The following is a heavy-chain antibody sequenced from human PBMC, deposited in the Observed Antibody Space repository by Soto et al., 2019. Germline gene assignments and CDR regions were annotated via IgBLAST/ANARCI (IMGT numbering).Heavy chain of an antibody. V-gene: IGHV3-72*01. J-gene: IGHJ4*02. Sequence: EVQLVESGGGLVQPGGSLRLSCAASGFTFSDHYMDWVRQAPGKGLEWVGRSRNKANSYTTEYAASVKDRFTISRDDSKNLLYLQMNSLKTEDTAVYYCARLSGSYYFDNWGQGTLVTVSS. D-gene: IGHD1-26*01. CDR3: ARLSGSYYFDN. CDR1: GFTFSDHY. CDR2: SRNKANSYTT.